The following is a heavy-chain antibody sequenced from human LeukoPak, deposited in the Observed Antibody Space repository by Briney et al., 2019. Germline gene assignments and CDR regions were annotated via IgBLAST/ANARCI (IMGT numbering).Heavy chain of an antibody. J-gene: IGHJ4*02. D-gene: IGHD4-11*01. CDR2: INPIFHTP. CDR3: ARGRTTGEFDY. Sequence: PVKVSCKASGGTFSSHAISWVRQAPGQGLEWMGVINPIFHTPTYAKKFQGRLTITKDESMSTASMDLSSLISDDTAVYYCARGRTTGEFDYWGQGTLVTVSS. V-gene: IGHV1-69*05. CDR1: GGTFSSHA.